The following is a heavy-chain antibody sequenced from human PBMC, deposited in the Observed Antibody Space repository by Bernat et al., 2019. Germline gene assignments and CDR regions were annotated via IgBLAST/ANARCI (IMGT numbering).Heavy chain of an antibody. CDR2: MSYDGSTQ. CDR1: GFTFSYYG. CDR3: AKDRRIAASLEY. J-gene: IGHJ4*02. Sequence: QVHLVESGGGVVQPGGSLRLSCVASGFTFSYYGMHWVRQAPGKGLEGVAIMSYDGSTQYYADSEKGRFTFSRDNSKNTLYMQMNSLRAEDTAVYYWAKDRRIAASLEYWGQGTLVTVSS. V-gene: IGHV3-30*18. D-gene: IGHD6-25*01.